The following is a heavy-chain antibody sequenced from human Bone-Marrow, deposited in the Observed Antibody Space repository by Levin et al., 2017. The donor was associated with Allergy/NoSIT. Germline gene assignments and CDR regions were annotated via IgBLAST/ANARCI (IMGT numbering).Heavy chain of an antibody. CDR2: IYYSGST. V-gene: IGHV4-39*01. CDR3: ASRGDCSSTSCFNRHYFDY. Sequence: SETLSLTCTVSGGSISSSSYYWGWIRQPPGKGLEWIGSIYYSGSTYYNPSLKSRVTISVDTSKNQFSLKLSSVTAADTAVYYCASRGDCSSTSCFNRHYFDYWGQGTLVTVSS. D-gene: IGHD2-2*01. CDR1: GGSISSSSYY. J-gene: IGHJ4*02.